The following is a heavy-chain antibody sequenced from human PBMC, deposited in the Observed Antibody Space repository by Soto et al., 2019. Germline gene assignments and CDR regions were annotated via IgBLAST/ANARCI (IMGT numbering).Heavy chain of an antibody. CDR2: ITWNSDNI. J-gene: IGHJ4*02. D-gene: IGHD1-26*01. Sequence: EVQLVESGGGLVQPGRSLRISCAASGFTFDEYAMHWVRQAPGKGLEWVSGITWNSDNIGYADSVKGRVTISRDNAKDSLYLQMNSLRAADTALYYCAKDIGWGGSYSWGLIGVDYWGRGTLVTVSS. CDR1: GFTFDEYA. V-gene: IGHV3-9*01. CDR3: AKDIGWGGSYSWGLIGVDY.